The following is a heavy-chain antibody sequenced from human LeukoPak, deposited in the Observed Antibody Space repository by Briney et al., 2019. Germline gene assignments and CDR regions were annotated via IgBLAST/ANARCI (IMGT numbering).Heavy chain of an antibody. CDR2: IIPIFGTA. D-gene: IGHD3-3*01. CDR1: GGTFSSYA. J-gene: IGHJ6*03. Sequence: ASVKVSCKASGGTFSSYAISWVRQAPGQGLEWMGGIIPIFGTANYAQKFQGRVTITTDESTSTAYMELSSLRSEDTAVYYCARGRGFLEGSLLYYMDVWGKGTTVTVSS. V-gene: IGHV1-69*05. CDR3: ARGRGFLEGSLLYYMDV.